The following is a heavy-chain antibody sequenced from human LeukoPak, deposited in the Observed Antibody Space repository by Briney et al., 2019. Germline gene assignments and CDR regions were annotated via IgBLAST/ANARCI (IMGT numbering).Heavy chain of an antibody. D-gene: IGHD1-26*01. CDR2: IGLGSGFV. V-gene: IGHV3-21*05. CDR3: ARDHKWAFDY. CDR1: GFTFSDYS. Sequence: GGSLRLSCAASGFTFSDYSVNWVRQAPGRGLEWISYIGLGSGFVYYADSAKGRFTITSDTARNLLYLQMSSLRSEDTAVYFCARDHKWAFDYWGQGILVTVSS. J-gene: IGHJ4*02.